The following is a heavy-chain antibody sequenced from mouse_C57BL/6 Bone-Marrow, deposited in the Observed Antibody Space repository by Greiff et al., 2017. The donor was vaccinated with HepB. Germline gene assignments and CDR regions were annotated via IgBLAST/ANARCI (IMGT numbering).Heavy chain of an antibody. CDR2: IWSGGST. Sequence: VQLVESGPGLVQPSQSLSITCTVSGFSLTSYGVHWVRQSPGKGLEWLGVIWSGGSTDYNAAFISRLSISKDNSKSQVFFKMNSLQADDTAIYYCARIYYYGSSRYYYAMDYWGQGTSVTVSS. J-gene: IGHJ4*01. V-gene: IGHV2-2*01. CDR3: ARIYYYGSSRYYYAMDY. D-gene: IGHD1-1*01. CDR1: GFSLTSYG.